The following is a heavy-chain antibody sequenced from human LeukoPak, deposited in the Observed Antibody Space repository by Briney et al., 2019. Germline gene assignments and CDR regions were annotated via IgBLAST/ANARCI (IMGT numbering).Heavy chain of an antibody. Sequence: GGSLRLSCAASGFTFSSYAMHWVRQAPGKGLEWVAVISYDGSNKYYADSVKGRFTISRDNSKNTLYLQMNSLRAEDTAVYYCARDPTAYDSSGLLGYWGQGTLVTVSS. V-gene: IGHV3-30-3*01. CDR3: ARDPTAYDSSGLLGY. CDR2: ISYDGSNK. D-gene: IGHD3-22*01. J-gene: IGHJ4*02. CDR1: GFTFSSYA.